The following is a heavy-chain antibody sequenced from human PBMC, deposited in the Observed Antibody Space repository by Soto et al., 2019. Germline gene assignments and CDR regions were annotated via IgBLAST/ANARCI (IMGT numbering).Heavy chain of an antibody. CDR2: ISSSSSYI. Sequence: PGGSLRLSCAASGFTFSSYSMNWVRQAPGKGLEWVSSISSSSSYIYYADSVKGRFTISRDNAKNSLYLQMNSLRAEDTAVYYCARSLIVVVTAIDAFDIWGQGTMVTVSS. J-gene: IGHJ3*02. V-gene: IGHV3-21*01. D-gene: IGHD2-21*02. CDR3: ARSLIVVVTAIDAFDI. CDR1: GFTFSSYS.